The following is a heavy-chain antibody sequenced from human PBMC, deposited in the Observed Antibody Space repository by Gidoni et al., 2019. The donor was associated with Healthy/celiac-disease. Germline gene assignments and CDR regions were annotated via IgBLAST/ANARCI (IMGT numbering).Heavy chain of an antibody. D-gene: IGHD3-10*01. V-gene: IGHV3-49*04. Sequence: DVQLVESGGGLVQPVRSLRLSCTASGLTFGDYAMSWVRQAPGRGLEWVCFIRSKAYGRTTEYAASVKGRFTISRDDSKSIAYLQMNSLKTEDTAVYYCTAVRGVNWGQGTLVTVSS. CDR2: IRSKAYGRTT. J-gene: IGHJ4*02. CDR3: TAVRGVN. CDR1: GLTFGDYA.